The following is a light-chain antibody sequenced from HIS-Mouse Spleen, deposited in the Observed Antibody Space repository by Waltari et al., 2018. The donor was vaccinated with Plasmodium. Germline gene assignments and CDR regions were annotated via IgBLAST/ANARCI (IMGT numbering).Light chain of an antibody. CDR3: QQFNNYPSIT. CDR2: DSS. CDR1: QGISSA. Sequence: AIQLTQSPSSLSASVGDRVTITCRASQGISSALAWYQQKPGKDPKLLIYDSSSLESGVPSRFSGSGSGTDFTLTISSLQPEDFATYYCQQFNNYPSITFGQGTRLEIK. V-gene: IGKV1D-13*01. J-gene: IGKJ5*01.